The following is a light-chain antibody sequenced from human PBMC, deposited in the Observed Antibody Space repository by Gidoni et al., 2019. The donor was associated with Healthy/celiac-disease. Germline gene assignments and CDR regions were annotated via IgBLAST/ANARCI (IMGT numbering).Light chain of an antibody. Sequence: EIVLTQSPATLSLSPGARATLSCRASQSVSSYLAWYQQKPGQAPRLLIYDASNRATGIPARFRGSGSGTDFTLTISSLEPEDFAVYYCQQRSNGPLITFGQGTRLEIK. J-gene: IGKJ5*01. V-gene: IGKV3-11*01. CDR3: QQRSNGPLIT. CDR1: QSVSSY. CDR2: DAS.